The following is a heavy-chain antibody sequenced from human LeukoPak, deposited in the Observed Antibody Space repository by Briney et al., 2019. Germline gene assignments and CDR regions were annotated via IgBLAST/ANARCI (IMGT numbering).Heavy chain of an antibody. CDR2: IYYSGST. CDR1: GGSISSYY. V-gene: IGHV4-59*01. D-gene: IGHD6-13*01. J-gene: IGHJ5*02. CDR3: ARDLGIAAAGVSWFDP. Sequence: TTSETLSLTCTVSGGSISSYYWSWIRQPPGKGLEWIGYIYYSGSTNYNPSLKSRVTISVDTSKNQFSLKLSSVTAADTAVYYCARDLGIAAAGVSWFDPWGQGTLVTVSS.